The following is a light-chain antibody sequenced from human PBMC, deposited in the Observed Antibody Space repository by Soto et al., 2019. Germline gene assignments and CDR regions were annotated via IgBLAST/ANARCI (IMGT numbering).Light chain of an antibody. CDR1: QSVSGY. V-gene: IGKV3-11*01. CDR2: DAS. J-gene: IGKJ1*01. Sequence: EIVLTQSPATLSLSPGERPTLSCRASQSVSGYLAWYQQKPGQAPRLLIYDASKRATCIPARFSGSGFGTDFTLTISSLEPEDFAVYYCQQRSKWRTCSQGNKVDIK. CDR3: QQRSKWRT.